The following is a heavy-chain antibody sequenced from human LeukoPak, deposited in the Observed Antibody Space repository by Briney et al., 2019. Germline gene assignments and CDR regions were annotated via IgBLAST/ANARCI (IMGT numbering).Heavy chain of an antibody. D-gene: IGHD3-22*01. CDR1: GYTFTSYY. J-gene: IGHJ4*02. CDR2: INPSGGST. Sequence: ASVKVSCKASGYTFTSYYMHWVRQAPGQGLEWMGIINPSGGSTSYAQKFQGRVTMTRDTSTSTVYMELSSLRSEDTAVYYCARGTYYYDSSGVAIDYWGQGTLVTVSS. V-gene: IGHV1-46*01. CDR3: ARGTYYYDSSGVAIDY.